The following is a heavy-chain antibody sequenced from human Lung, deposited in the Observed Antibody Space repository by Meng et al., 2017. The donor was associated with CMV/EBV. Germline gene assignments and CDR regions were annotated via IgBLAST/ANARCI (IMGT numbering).Heavy chain of an antibody. D-gene: IGHD2-15*01. CDR2: IYYTGST. Sequence: ALLQGSGPVLVKPSQTLSLTGTVSGGSISSGDYYWSWIRQPPGKGLEWIGYIYYTGSTYYNPSLKSRVIISVDTSKNQFSLKLNSVTAADTAVYYCARVGGCSGGGCYHRLFDYWGQGTLVTVSS. J-gene: IGHJ4*02. CDR3: ARVGGCSGGGCYHRLFDY. V-gene: IGHV4-30-4*01. CDR1: GGSISSGDYY.